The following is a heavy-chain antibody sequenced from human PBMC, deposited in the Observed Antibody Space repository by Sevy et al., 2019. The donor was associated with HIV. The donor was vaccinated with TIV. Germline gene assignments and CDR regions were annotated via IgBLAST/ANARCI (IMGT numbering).Heavy chain of an antibody. CDR2: ISYHGRDK. CDR1: RISFTTSG. CDR3: AKDFTGYNGLDV. D-gene: IGHD3-9*01. J-gene: IGHJ6*02. Sequence: GGSLRLSCRVSRISFTTSGMHWVRQAPGKGLEWVAVISYHGRDKFYSESVKGRSNISRDNSKNMVYLQIDSLRPEDTAVYYCAKDFTGYNGLDVWGHGTMVTVSS. V-gene: IGHV3-30*18.